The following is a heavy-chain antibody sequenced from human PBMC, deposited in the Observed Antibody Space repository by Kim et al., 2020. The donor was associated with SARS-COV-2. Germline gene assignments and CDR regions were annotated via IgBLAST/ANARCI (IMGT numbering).Heavy chain of an antibody. J-gene: IGHJ4*02. Sequence: GGSLRLSCAASGFTFSSYSMNWVRQAPGKGLEWVSYISSSSSTIYYADSVKGRFTISRDNAKNSLYLQMNSLRDEDTAVYYCARDFKRSYPHYFDYWGQGTLVTVSS. CDR3: ARDFKRSYPHYFDY. CDR2: ISSSSSTI. V-gene: IGHV3-48*02. D-gene: IGHD3-10*01. CDR1: GFTFSSYS.